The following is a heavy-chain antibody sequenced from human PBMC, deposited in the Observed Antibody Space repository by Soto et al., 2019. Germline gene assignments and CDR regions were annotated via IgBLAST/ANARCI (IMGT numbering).Heavy chain of an antibody. Sequence: ASVKVSCKASGYTFTSYGISWVRQAPGQGLEWMGWISAYNGNTNYAQKLQGRVTMTTDTSTSTAYMELRSLRSDDTAVYYYARDGLIVGATTAYYYYGMDVWGQGTTVTVSS. CDR2: ISAYNGNT. J-gene: IGHJ6*02. D-gene: IGHD1-26*01. CDR1: GYTFTSYG. V-gene: IGHV1-18*04. CDR3: ARDGLIVGATTAYYYYGMDV.